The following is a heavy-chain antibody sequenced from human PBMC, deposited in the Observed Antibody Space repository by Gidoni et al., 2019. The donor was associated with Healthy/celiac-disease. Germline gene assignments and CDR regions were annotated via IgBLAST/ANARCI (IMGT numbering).Heavy chain of an antibody. CDR1: GYTFTSYA. CDR2: INAGNGNT. D-gene: IGHD2-2*01. J-gene: IGHJ3*02. Sequence: QVQLVQSGAEVTKPGASVKVSCKASGYTFTSYAMHWVRQAPGQRLEWMGWINAGNGNTKYPQKFQGRVTITRDTSASTAYMELSSLRSEDTAVYYCARGDVVVPAAFDIWGQGTMVTVSS. V-gene: IGHV1-3*01. CDR3: ARGDVVVPAAFDI.